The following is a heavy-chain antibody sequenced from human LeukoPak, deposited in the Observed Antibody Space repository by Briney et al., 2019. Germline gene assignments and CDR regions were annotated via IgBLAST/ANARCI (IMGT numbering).Heavy chain of an antibody. J-gene: IGHJ4*02. D-gene: IGHD4-11*01. CDR3: AKDGIGSTVTTYDY. CDR1: GFTFSSYA. CDR2: ISGSGGST. V-gene: IGHV3-23*01. Sequence: GGSLRLSCAASGFTFSSYAMSWVRQAPGKGLEWVSAISGSGGSTYYADSVKGRFTISRDNSKNTLYLQMNSLRAEDTAVYYCAKDGIGSTVTTYDYWGQGTLVTVSS.